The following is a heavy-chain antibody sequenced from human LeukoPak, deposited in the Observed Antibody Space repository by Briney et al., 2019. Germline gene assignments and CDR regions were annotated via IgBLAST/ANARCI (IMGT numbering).Heavy chain of an antibody. Sequence: ASVKVSCKASGYTFTSYYMHWVRQAPGQGLEWMGWINPNSGGTNYAQKFQGRVTMTRDTSTSTVYMELSSLRSEDTAVYYCARREMVTITGAFDIWGQGTVVTVSS. CDR2: INPNSGGT. D-gene: IGHD5-24*01. J-gene: IGHJ3*02. CDR1: GYTFTSYY. V-gene: IGHV1-2*02. CDR3: ARREMVTITGAFDI.